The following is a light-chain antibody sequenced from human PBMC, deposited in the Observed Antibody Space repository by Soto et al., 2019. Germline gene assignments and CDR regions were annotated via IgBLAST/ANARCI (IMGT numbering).Light chain of an antibody. V-gene: IGKV3-20*01. J-gene: IGKJ4*01. CDR1: QSVSSSH. Sequence: EIVLTQSPGTLSLSPGERATVACRSSQSVSSSHLAWYQQKPGQAPRLLIYGASTRATGIPDRFSGSGSGTDFTLTISRLEPEDFVVYYCQQYGSSPPLTFGGGTKVDIK. CDR2: GAS. CDR3: QQYGSSPPLT.